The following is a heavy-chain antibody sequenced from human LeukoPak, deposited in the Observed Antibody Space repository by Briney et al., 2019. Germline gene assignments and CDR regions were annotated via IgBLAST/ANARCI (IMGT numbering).Heavy chain of an antibody. J-gene: IGHJ4*02. CDR3: SRTGPDGAMDDFDS. D-gene: IGHD1-14*01. CDR1: GFTFSDHY. CDR2: IRKKVNSYTT. Sequence: PGGSLRLSCAASGFTFSDHYMDWVRQAPGKGLEWVGRIRKKVNSYTTEYAASVNGRFTISRDDSKNTAYLQMNSLKIEDTAVYYCSRTGPDGAMDDFDSWGQGTLVTVSS. V-gene: IGHV3-72*01.